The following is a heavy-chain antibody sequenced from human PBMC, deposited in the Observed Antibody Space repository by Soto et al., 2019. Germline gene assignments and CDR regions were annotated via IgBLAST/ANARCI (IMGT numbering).Heavy chain of an antibody. CDR3: ARELVLWFGELPDYYMDV. CDR1: GFTVSSNY. D-gene: IGHD3-10*01. J-gene: IGHJ6*03. CDR2: IYSGGST. V-gene: IGHV3-66*01. Sequence: GGSLRFSCAASGFTVSSNYMSWVRQAPGKGLEWVSVIYSGGSTYYADSVKGRFTISRDNSKNTLYLQMNSLRAEDTAVYYCARELVLWFGELPDYYMDVWGKGTTVTVSS.